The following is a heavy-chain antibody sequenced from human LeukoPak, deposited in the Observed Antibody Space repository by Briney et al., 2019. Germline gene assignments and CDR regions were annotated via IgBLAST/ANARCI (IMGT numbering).Heavy chain of an antibody. V-gene: IGHV3-48*03. D-gene: IGHD2-2*01. CDR1: GFSFSSYE. J-gene: IGHJ6*03. Sequence: GGSLRLSCAASGFSFSSYEMNWVRQAPGKGLEWVSYISSSGSTIYYADSVKGRFTISRDNSKNTLYLQMNSLRAEDTAAYYCARDREDIVVVPAASYYYYYYMDVWGKGTTVTISS. CDR2: ISSSGSTI. CDR3: ARDREDIVVVPAASYYYYYYMDV.